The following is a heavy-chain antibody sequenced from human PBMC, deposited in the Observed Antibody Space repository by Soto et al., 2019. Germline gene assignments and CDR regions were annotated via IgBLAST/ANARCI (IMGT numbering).Heavy chain of an antibody. CDR2: TKEDGSEK. J-gene: IGHJ4*02. Sequence: EVQLVESRGGLVQPGGSLRLSCAASGFTFSRYWMGWVRQAPGKGLEWVANTKEDGSEKYYVDSVKGRFTASRDNAKNSLYLQMNSLRAEDTAVYYCVRDATRGGDFDYWGQGTLVTVSS. CDR1: GFTFSRYW. D-gene: IGHD3-16*01. V-gene: IGHV3-7*01. CDR3: VRDATRGGDFDY.